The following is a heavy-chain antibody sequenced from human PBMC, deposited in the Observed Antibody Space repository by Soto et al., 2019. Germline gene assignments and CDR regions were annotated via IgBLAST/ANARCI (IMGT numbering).Heavy chain of an antibody. D-gene: IGHD1-26*01. Sequence: SETLSVTCTVSGGSISSYYWSWIRKPPGKGLEWIGYIYYSGSTNYNPSLKSRVTISVDTSKNQFSLKLSSVTAADTAVYYCARLSSGPSGSSLPGDYYYGMDVWGQGTTVTVS. CDR1: GGSISSYY. CDR3: ARLSSGPSGSSLPGDYYYGMDV. CDR2: IYYSGST. J-gene: IGHJ6*02. V-gene: IGHV4-59*01.